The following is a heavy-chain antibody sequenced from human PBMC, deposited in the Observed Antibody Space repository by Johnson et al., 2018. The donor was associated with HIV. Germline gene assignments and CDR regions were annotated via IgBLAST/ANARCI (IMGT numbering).Heavy chain of an antibody. J-gene: IGHJ3*02. CDR3: AKAQWRTSWTNGAFDI. V-gene: IGHV3-30*18. D-gene: IGHD6-19*01. CDR2: ISYDGSNK. CDR1: GFTFSSYA. Sequence: QVQLVESGGGVVQPGRSLRLSCAASGFTFSSYAMHWVRQTPGKGLEWVAVISYDGSNKYYADSVKGRFTISRDNSKNTLFLKMNSLRAWDTAVYYCAKAQWRTSWTNGAFDIWCQGTMVTVSS.